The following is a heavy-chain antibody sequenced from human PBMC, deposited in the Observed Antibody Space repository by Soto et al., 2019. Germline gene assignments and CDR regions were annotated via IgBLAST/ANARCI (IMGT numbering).Heavy chain of an antibody. V-gene: IGHV1-18*01. CDR3: AREGEIQLWSNWFDP. J-gene: IGHJ5*02. CDR2: ISAYNGNT. Sequence: ASVKVSCKASGYTFTSYGISWVRQAPGQGLEWMGWISAYNGNTNYAQKLQGRVTMTTDTSTSTAYMELRSLRSDDTAVYYCAREGEIQLWSNWFDPWGQGTLVTVS. CDR1: GYTFTSYG. D-gene: IGHD5-18*01.